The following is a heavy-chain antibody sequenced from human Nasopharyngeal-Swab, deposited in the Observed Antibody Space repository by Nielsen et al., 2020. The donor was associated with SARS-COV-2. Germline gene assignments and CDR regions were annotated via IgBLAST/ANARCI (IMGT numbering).Heavy chain of an antibody. CDR2: IYPGDSDT. CDR1: GYSFTSYW. J-gene: IGHJ6*02. D-gene: IGHD1-26*01. CDR3: ARRGSGSHGYYYGMDV. Sequence: GESLKIYCQGSGYSFTSYWLGWVRPLPGKGLEWLGIIYPGDSDTRDSPSFQGQVTISADKSIRTAYLQWSSLKASDTAMYYCARRGSGSHGYYYGMDVWGQGTTVTVSS. V-gene: IGHV5-51*01.